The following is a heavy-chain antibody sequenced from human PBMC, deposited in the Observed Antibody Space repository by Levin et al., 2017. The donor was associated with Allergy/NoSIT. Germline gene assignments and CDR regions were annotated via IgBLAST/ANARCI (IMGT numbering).Heavy chain of an antibody. CDR3: ARYRTTIVGSTTSPFDF. D-gene: IGHD1-26*01. V-gene: IGHV5-51*03. CDR1: GYAFKSYW. CDR2: IYPGDSET. J-gene: IGHJ4*02. Sequence: GASVKVSCKTSGYAFKSYWIGWVRQMPGKGLEWMGIIYPGDSETRYGPSFQGQVTISADKSTSTAYLQWGSLKASDTAMYYCARYRTTIVGSTTSPFDFWGQGTRVTVSS.